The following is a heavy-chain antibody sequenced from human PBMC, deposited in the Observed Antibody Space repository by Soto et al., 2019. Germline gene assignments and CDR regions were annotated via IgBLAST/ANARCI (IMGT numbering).Heavy chain of an antibody. V-gene: IGHV4-34*01. CDR3: ARRWLRGTIFGVVIIAGSWFDP. J-gene: IGHJ5*02. CDR2: INHSGST. CDR1: GGSFSGYY. D-gene: IGHD3-3*01. Sequence: SETLSLTCAVYGGSFSGYYWSWIRQPPGKGLEWIGEINHSGSTNYNPSLKSRVTISVDTSKNQFSLKLSSVTAADTAVYYCARRWLRGTIFGVVIIAGSWFDPWGQGTLVTVSS.